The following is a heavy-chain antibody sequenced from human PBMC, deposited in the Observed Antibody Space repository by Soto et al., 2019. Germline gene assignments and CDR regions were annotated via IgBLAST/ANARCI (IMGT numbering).Heavy chain of an antibody. Sequence: SETLSLTCTVSGGSISSYYWSWIRQPPGKGLEWIGYIYYSGSTNYNPSLKSRVTISVDTSRNQFSLKLSSVTAADTAVYYCARDVVPAANPVGYYYYGMDVWGQGTTVTVSS. CDR2: IYYSGST. CDR3: ARDVVPAANPVGYYYYGMDV. CDR1: GGSISSYY. D-gene: IGHD2-2*01. V-gene: IGHV4-59*01. J-gene: IGHJ6*02.